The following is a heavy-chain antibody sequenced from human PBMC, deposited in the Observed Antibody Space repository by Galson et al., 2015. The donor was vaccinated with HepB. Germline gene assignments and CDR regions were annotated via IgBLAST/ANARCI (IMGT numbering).Heavy chain of an antibody. J-gene: IGHJ5*02. CDR2: IYHSGST. CDR3: ARAGGSLHDGGDFHNWFDP. D-gene: IGHD3-16*01. Sequence: TLSLTCGVTGGSIRSGGYTWNWIRQPPGKGMEWIGYIYHSGSTLYNTSLNSRVTMSVDKSKNQFSLNLNSVTDADTAVYFCARAGGSLHDGGDFHNWFDPWGQGTLVTVSS. CDR1: GGSIRSGGYT. V-gene: IGHV4-30-2*01.